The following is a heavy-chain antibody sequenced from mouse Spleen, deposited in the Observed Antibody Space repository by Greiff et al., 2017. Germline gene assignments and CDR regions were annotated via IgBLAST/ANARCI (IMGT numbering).Heavy chain of an antibody. D-gene: IGHD2-2*01. CDR3: ARSIYYGYDEGAY. J-gene: IGHJ3*01. CDR1: GFSLTNYA. CDR2: IWSDGST. Sequence: QVQLQQSGPGLVAPSQSLSITCTVSGFSLTNYAVHWVRQSPGKGLEWLGVIWSDGSTDYNAAFISRLSISKDNSKSQVFFKMNSLQADDTAIYYCARSIYYGYDEGAYWGQGTLVTVSA. V-gene: IGHV2-4-1*01.